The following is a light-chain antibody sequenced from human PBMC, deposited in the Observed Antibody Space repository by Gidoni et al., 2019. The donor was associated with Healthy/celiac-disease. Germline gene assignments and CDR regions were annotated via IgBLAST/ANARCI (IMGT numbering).Light chain of an antibody. J-gene: IGLJ2*01. CDR2: GNS. Sequence: QSVLTQPPSVSVAPAQRVTISCTGSSSNIGAGYDVHWYQQLPGTAPKLLIYGNSNRPSGVPDRFSGSKSGTSASLAITGLQAEDEADYYCQSYDSSLSGWRIFGGGTKLTVL. V-gene: IGLV1-40*01. CDR3: QSYDSSLSGWRI. CDR1: SSNIGAGYD.